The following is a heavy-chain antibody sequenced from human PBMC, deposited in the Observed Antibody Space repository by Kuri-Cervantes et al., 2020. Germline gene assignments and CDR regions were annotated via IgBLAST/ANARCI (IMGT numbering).Heavy chain of an antibody. Sequence: GESLKISCAASGFTFSSYWMSWVRQAPGKGLEWVANIKQDGSEKYYVDSVKGRFTISRDNSKNTLYLQMNSLRAEDTAVYYCARSGAATKSVTRDYFDYWGQGTLVTVSS. CDR3: ARSGAATKSVTRDYFDY. CDR2: IKQDGSEK. D-gene: IGHD6-13*01. CDR1: GFTFSSYW. V-gene: IGHV3-7*03. J-gene: IGHJ4*02.